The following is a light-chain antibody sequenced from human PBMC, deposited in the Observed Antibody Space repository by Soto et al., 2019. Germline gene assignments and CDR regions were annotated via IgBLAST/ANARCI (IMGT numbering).Light chain of an antibody. CDR1: SSDIGHYEY. CDR2: HVT. J-gene: IGLJ1*01. Sequence: QSVLTQPASVSGSPGQSITISCTGTSSDIGHYEYVSWYQQHSGTAPKLMIYHVTYRTSGVSNRYSGSKSGNSASLTISGLQADDEADYYCCSLTTSHTYVFGSGTKLTVL. CDR3: CSLTTSHTYV. V-gene: IGLV2-14*03.